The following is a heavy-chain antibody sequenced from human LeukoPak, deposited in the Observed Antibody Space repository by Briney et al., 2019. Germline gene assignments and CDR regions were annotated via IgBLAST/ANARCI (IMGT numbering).Heavy chain of an antibody. Sequence: GGSLRLSCAASGFTFNNYGIHWVRQAPGKGLEWVTFIQYDGYNKYYADSVKGRFTISRDNSKNTLYLQMNSLRAEDTAVYYCARAGDYYDSSGYSDAFDIWGQGTMVTVSS. J-gene: IGHJ3*02. D-gene: IGHD3-22*01. CDR2: IQYDGYNK. CDR1: GFTFNNYG. CDR3: ARAGDYYDSSGYSDAFDI. V-gene: IGHV3-30*02.